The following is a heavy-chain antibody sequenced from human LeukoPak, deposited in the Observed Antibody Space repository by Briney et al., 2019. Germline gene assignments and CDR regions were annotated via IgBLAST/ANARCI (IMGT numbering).Heavy chain of an antibody. CDR1: GGTFSSYA. D-gene: IGHD3-10*01. CDR2: IIPIFGTA. Sequence: SVKVSCKASGGTFSSYAISWVRQAPGQGLEWMGGIIPIFGTANYAQKFQGRVTITADESTSTAYMELSSLRSEDTAVYYCARLWFGELLIGGAFDIWGQGTMVTVSS. V-gene: IGHV1-69*13. CDR3: ARLWFGELLIGGAFDI. J-gene: IGHJ3*02.